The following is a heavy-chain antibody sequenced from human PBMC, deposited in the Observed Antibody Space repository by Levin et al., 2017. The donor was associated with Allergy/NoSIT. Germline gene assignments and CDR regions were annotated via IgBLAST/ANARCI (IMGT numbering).Heavy chain of an antibody. CDR2: ISYSGST. V-gene: IGHV4-61*01. D-gene: IGHD2-15*01. CDR3: ARTYCTAGSCYDFDY. Sequence: SETLSLTCSVSGGSVSSGSYYWSWIRQTPGKGLEWIGYISYSGSTNYNPSLKSRVTISVDTSKNQFSLKLTSVTAADTAVYYCARTYCTAGSCYDFDYWGQGTLVTVSS. J-gene: IGHJ4*02. CDR1: GGSVSSGSYY.